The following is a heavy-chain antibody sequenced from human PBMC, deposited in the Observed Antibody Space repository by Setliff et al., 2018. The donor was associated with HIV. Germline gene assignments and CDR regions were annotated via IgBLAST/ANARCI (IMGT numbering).Heavy chain of an antibody. D-gene: IGHD3-3*01. V-gene: IGHV3-7*05. Sequence: GGSLRLSCAASGFTVSSNYMSWVRQAPGKGLEWVANIKQDGSEKNYMDSVQGRFTISRDNAKNSLYLQRNSLRAEDTAVYYCARDRGDNYSYWRAYPRRAFDIWGQGTTVTVSS. CDR3: ARDRGDNYSYWRAYPRRAFDI. CDR2: IKQDGSEK. J-gene: IGHJ3*02. CDR1: GFTVSSNY.